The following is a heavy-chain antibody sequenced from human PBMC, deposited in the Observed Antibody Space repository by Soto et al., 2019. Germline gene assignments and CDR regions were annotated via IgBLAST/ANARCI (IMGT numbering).Heavy chain of an antibody. CDR3: ARGAAGDYAPAYYMDV. CDR2: INHSGST. V-gene: IGHV4-34*01. CDR1: GGSFSGYY. Sequence: PSETLSLTCAVYGGSFSGYYWSWIRQPPRKGLEWIGEINHSGSTNYNPSLKSRVTISVDTSKNQFSLKLSSVTAADTAVYYCARGAAGDYAPAYYMDVWGKGTTVTVSS. D-gene: IGHD4-17*01. J-gene: IGHJ6*03.